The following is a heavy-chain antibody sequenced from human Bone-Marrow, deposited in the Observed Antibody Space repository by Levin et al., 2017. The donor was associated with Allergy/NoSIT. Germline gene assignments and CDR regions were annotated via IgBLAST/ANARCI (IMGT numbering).Heavy chain of an antibody. V-gene: IGHV1-2*06. Sequence: GESLKISCKASGYTFSDYFLHWVRQAPGQGLEWMGRLNPHTGDTTYAQKFQGRVTMTRETSISTAYMDLNRLTSDDTAVYYCARVSVPANDAFDMWGQGTMVTVSS. D-gene: IGHD2-2*01. J-gene: IGHJ3*02. CDR1: GYTFSDYF. CDR2: LNPHTGDT. CDR3: ARVSVPANDAFDM.